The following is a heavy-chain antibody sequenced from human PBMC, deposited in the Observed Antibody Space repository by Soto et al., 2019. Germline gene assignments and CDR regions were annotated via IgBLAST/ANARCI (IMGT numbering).Heavy chain of an antibody. J-gene: IGHJ4*02. CDR1: GGSISSSSYY. V-gene: IGHV4-39*01. CDR3: ARQRIAVAGFPFDY. CDR2: IYYSGST. D-gene: IGHD6-19*01. Sequence: SETLSLTCTVSGGSISSSSYYWGWIRQPPGKGLEWIGSIYYSGSTYYNPSLKSRVTISVDTSKNQFSLKLSSVTAADTAVYYCARQRIAVAGFPFDYWGQGTLVTVSS.